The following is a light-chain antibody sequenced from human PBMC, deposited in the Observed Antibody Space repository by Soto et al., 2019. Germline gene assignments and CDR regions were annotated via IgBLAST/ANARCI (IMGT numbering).Light chain of an antibody. Sequence: EIVMTQSPATLSVSPGERATLSCRASQSVSRNLAWYQQKPGQAPRRLIYAASTRATGIPARFSGSGSGTAFTLTISSMQSEDFSVYYCHQYNNWPPYTFGQGTKLEIK. CDR2: AAS. CDR3: HQYNNWPPYT. CDR1: QSVSRN. V-gene: IGKV3-15*01. J-gene: IGKJ2*01.